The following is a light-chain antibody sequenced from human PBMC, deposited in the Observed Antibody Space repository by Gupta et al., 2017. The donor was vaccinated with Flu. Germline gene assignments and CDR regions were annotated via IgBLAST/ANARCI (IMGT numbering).Light chain of an antibody. Sequence: DRVTITCRASHSISNYLNWYQKKPGEAPKLLIYRESSLQSGVPSRFSGSGSGTDFTLTISSLQPEDRASYFCLQSYSTPLLTFGPGTKVDIK. CDR1: HSISNY. V-gene: IGKV1-39*01. J-gene: IGKJ3*01. CDR3: LQSYSTPLLT. CDR2: RES.